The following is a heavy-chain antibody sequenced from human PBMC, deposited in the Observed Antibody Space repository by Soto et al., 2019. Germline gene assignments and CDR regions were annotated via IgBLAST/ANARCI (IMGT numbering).Heavy chain of an antibody. J-gene: IGHJ4*02. V-gene: IGHV1-24*01. CDR2: FDPEDGET. Sequence: ASVKVSCKVSGYTLTELSMHWVRQAPGKGLEWMGGFDPEDGETIYAQKFQGRVTMTEDTSTDTAYMELSSLRSEDTAVYYCATSDSSGYYHQSDYWGQGTLVTVSS. CDR3: ATSDSSGYYHQSDY. CDR1: GYTLTELS. D-gene: IGHD3-22*01.